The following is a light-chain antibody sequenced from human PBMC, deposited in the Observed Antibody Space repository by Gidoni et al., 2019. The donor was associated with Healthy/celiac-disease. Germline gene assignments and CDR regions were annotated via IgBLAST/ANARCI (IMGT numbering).Light chain of an antibody. Sequence: SYELTQPPSVSVSQGQTARMTCSGDALPNQYAYWYQQKPGQAPVLVIYKDSERPSGIPERFSGSSSGTTVTLTISGVQAEDEADYLCQSADSSGTWVFGGGTKLTVL. CDR3: QSADSSGTWV. CDR1: ALPNQY. V-gene: IGLV3-25*03. J-gene: IGLJ3*02. CDR2: KDS.